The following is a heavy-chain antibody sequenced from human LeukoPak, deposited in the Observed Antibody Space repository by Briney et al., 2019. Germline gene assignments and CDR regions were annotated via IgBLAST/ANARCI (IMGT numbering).Heavy chain of an antibody. V-gene: IGHV3-23*01. CDR2: VSGGGITT. CDR1: GFTFSNYA. D-gene: IGHD6-19*01. CDR3: PRQSYASGWNPFDY. Sequence: GGSLRLSCAASGFTFSNYAMSWVRQAPGKGLEWVSTVSGGGITTYYPDSARGRFTISRDNSKNTLYLQMNSLTAEDTAVYYCPRQSYASGWNPFDYWGQRILVTVSS. J-gene: IGHJ4*02.